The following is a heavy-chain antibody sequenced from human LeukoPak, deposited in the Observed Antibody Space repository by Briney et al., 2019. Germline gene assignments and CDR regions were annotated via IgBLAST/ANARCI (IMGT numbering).Heavy chain of an antibody. CDR2: IYHSGST. CDR3: ARDQAYCGGDCYFDF. Sequence: KPSETLSLTCAVSDYSISSAYYWGWIRQPPGKGLEWIGSIYHSGSTDYNPSLKSRVTISVDTSKNQFSLKLRSVTAADTAVYYCARDQAYCGGDCYFDFGGQGTLVTVSS. V-gene: IGHV4-38-2*02. D-gene: IGHD2-21*02. J-gene: IGHJ4*02. CDR1: DYSISSAYY.